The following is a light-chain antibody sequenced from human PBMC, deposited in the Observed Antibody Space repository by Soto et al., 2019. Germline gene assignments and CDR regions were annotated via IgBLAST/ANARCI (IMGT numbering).Light chain of an antibody. V-gene: IGLV2-14*01. Sequence: QSALTQPASVSGSPGQTITISCTGTSSDVGGYNYVSWYQHNPGKAPKLLTYEVSNRPSGVSDRFSGSKSDNMASLTISGLQAEDEADYYCSSSTSTNTPVVFGGGTKVTVL. CDR2: EVS. CDR3: SSSTSTNTPVV. CDR1: SSDVGGYNY. J-gene: IGLJ2*01.